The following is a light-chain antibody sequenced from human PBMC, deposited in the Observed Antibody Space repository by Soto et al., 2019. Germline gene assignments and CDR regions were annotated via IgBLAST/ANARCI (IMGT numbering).Light chain of an antibody. CDR3: SSYAGSKPLYG. CDR1: SSDVGDYNY. Sequence: QSALTQPPSASGSPGQSVTISCTGTSSDVGDYNYVSWYQQHPGKAPKLMIFEVSKRPSGVPDRFSGSKSGNTASLTVSGLQAEDEADYCCSSYAGSKPLYGFATGTKGTVL. J-gene: IGLJ1*01. V-gene: IGLV2-8*01. CDR2: EVS.